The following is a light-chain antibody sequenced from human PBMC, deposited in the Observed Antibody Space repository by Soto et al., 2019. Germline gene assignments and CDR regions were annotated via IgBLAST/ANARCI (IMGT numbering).Light chain of an antibody. CDR2: DAS. CDR3: QHRGR. J-gene: IGKJ1*01. V-gene: IGKV3-11*01. CDR1: QNINNF. Sequence: VLTQSPATLSLSPGDRATLSCRAGQNINNFIAWYQHKPGQAPRLLIYDASNRATGIPGRFSGSGSGTDFTLNSSSLESEDFAVYYCQHRGRFGQGTKVDIK.